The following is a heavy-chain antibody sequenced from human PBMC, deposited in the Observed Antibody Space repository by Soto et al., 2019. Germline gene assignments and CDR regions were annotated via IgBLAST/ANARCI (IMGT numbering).Heavy chain of an antibody. Sequence: QVQLQESGPGLVKPSETLSLTCTVSGGSISSYYWSWIRQPPGKRLDYIGYIHYRGSTNYNPSLKSRVTISLDTSKNQFSLKLSSVTAADTAVYYCARHGLGLDYWGPGTLVTVSS. D-gene: IGHD1-26*01. CDR3: ARHGLGLDY. V-gene: IGHV4-59*08. CDR2: IHYRGST. J-gene: IGHJ4*02. CDR1: GGSISSYY.